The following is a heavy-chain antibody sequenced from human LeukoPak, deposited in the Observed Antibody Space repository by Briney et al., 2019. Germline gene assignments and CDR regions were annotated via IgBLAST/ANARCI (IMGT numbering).Heavy chain of an antibody. CDR3: ARGSPHANNYYYGMDV. Sequence: SVEVSCKASGGTFSSYAISWVRQAPGQGLEWMGGIIPIFGTANYAQKFQGRVTITADESTSTAYMELSSLRSEDTAVYYCARGSPHANNYYYGMDVWGQGTTVTVSS. CDR1: GGTFSSYA. J-gene: IGHJ6*02. D-gene: IGHD3-16*01. V-gene: IGHV1-69*01. CDR2: IIPIFGTA.